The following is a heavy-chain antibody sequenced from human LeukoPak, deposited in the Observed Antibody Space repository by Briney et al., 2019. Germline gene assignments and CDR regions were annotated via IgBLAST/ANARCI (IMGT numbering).Heavy chain of an antibody. D-gene: IGHD1-26*01. V-gene: IGHV3-23*01. Sequence: PGGSLRLSCAASGFTFSSYAMSWVRQAPGKGLEWVSAIGGSGGSTYYAASVKGRFSIFRDNSKNTVYLQMNSLSADDTAVYYCARELREHGVFDIWGQGTMVTVSS. CDR1: GFTFSSYA. CDR2: IGGSGGST. J-gene: IGHJ3*02. CDR3: ARELREHGVFDI.